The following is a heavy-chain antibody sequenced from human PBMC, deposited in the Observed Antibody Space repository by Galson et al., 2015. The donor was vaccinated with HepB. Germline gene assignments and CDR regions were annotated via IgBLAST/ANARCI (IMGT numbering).Heavy chain of an antibody. CDR1: GFTFSSYA. CDR3: AREGPTVTNPDWYFDL. Sequence: SLRLSCAASGFTFSSYAMHWVRQAPGKGLEWVAVISYDGSNKYYADSVRGRFTISRDNSKNTLYLQMNSLRAEDTAVYYCAREGPTVTNPDWYFDLWGRGTLVTVSS. D-gene: IGHD4-17*01. V-gene: IGHV3-30*04. J-gene: IGHJ2*01. CDR2: ISYDGSNK.